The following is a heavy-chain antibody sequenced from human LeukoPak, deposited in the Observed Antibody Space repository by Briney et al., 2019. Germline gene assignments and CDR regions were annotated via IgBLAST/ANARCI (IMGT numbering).Heavy chain of an antibody. D-gene: IGHD3-10*01. J-gene: IGHJ5*02. CDR3: ARGPRLGELLWHWFDP. CDR1: GYSISSGYY. CDR2: MYHSGST. V-gene: IGHV4-38-2*02. Sequence: PSETLSLTCTVSGYSISSGYYWGWIRQPPGKGLEWIGSMYHSGSTYYNPPLKSRVTISEDTSKNQFSLKLRSVTAADTAVYYCARGPRLGELLWHWFDPWGQGTLVTVSS.